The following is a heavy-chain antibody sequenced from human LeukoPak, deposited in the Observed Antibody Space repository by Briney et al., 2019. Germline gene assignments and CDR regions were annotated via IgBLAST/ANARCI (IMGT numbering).Heavy chain of an antibody. CDR1: GFNFQYAW. J-gene: IGHJ4*02. V-gene: IGHV3-15*01. D-gene: IGHD4-23*01. CDR3: TALVGSPTY. Sequence: PGGSLRLSCAGSGFNFQYAWMTWVRQAPGKGLEWVGRIKSKRDGETTDYAALVKSRFSISRDDSKNTVYLQMNSLRTEDTAMYYCTALVGSPTYWGQGTLVTVPS. CDR2: IKSKRDGETT.